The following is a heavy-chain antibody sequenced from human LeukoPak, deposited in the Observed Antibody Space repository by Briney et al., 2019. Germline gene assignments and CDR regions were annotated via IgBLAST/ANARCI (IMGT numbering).Heavy chain of an antibody. V-gene: IGHV4-4*07. D-gene: IGHD1-7*01. J-gene: IGHJ3*02. CDR2: VYTSGST. CDR1: GGSISGYY. CDR3: ARLITGTTTAFDI. Sequence: SETLSLTCSVSGGSISGYYWTWIRQPAGKGLEWIGRVYTSGSTHYNPSLKTRLTMSVYTSKNQFSLKLSSVTAADTAVYYCARLITGTTTAFDIWGQGTMVTVSS.